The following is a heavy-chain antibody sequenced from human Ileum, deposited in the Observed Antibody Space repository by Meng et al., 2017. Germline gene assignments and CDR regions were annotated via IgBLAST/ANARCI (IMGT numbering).Heavy chain of an antibody. Sequence: QVQLQGAGPALVRPSGTLSLTCAVSSGSISSNTYWSWVRQPPGKGLEWIGQISHSGSAYYNPSLKSRVTMSVDKSKSQFSLMLTSVTAADTAIYYCARHGGYSQDFWGQGTLVTVSS. CDR1: SGSISSNTY. CDR2: ISHSGSA. D-gene: IGHD4-23*01. V-gene: IGHV4-4*02. CDR3: ARHGGYSQDF. J-gene: IGHJ4*02.